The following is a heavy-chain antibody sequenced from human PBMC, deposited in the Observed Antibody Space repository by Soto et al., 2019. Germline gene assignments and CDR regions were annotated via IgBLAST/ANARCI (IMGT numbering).Heavy chain of an antibody. J-gene: IGHJ6*02. D-gene: IGHD3-3*01. V-gene: IGHV4-61*03. CDR2: VHYTGRT. CDR3: ARDRGNFGVVLADFYQYGMDV. Sequence: QVQLQESGPGLVKPSETLSLTCTVSGDSVTSGSIYWSWIRQPPGQGLEWIGYVHYTGRTNYNPSLKSRGALSVDTSKNHFSLTLSSVTAADTAVYYCARDRGNFGVVLADFYQYGMDVWGQGTTVTVSS. CDR1: GDSVTSGSIY.